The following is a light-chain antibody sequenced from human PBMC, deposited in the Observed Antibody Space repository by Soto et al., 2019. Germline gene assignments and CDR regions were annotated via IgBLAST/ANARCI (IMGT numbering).Light chain of an antibody. J-gene: IGKJ2*01. CDR3: QQDKRYPYT. CDR1: QSISTW. Sequence: IQMTQSPSTLSASVGDRVTITCRASQSISTWVAWYQQKPGKAPNLLIYDASRLEGGAPSRFSGSGSETEFTLTISSLQPLDFATYHCQQDKRYPYTFAQGTKLETK. CDR2: DAS. V-gene: IGKV1-5*01.